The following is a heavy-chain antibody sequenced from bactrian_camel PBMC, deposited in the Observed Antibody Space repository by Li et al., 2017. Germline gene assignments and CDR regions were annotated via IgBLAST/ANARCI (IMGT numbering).Heavy chain of an antibody. D-gene: IGHD3*01. CDR3: ARGSYSPYDCYSGSGEARDFSY. CDR1: GSIDGRRC. CDR2: IYGGRT. J-gene: IGHJ6*01. Sequence: HVQLVESGGGSVQAGGSLTLSCEVSGSIDGRRCMGWFRQAPGKRREVVAAIYGGRTFYADSVKGRFTISQDNAKNTLYLQMDTLRPEDTAMYYCARGSYSPYDCYSGSGEARDFSYWGQGTQVTVS. V-gene: IGHV3S54*01.